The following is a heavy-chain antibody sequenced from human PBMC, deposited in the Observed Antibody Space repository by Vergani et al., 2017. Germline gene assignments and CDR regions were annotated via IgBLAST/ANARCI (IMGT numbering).Heavy chain of an antibody. CDR3: ARGMVGATTVHYNWFDP. J-gene: IGHJ5*02. V-gene: IGHV4-34*01. Sequence: QVQLQQWGAGLLKPSETLYLTCAVYGGSFSGYYWTWIRQLPGKGLEWIGEINHSGRTNYNPSLKSRITISVDTSKNQFSLKLSSVTAADTAVYYCARGMVGATTVHYNWFDPWGQGTLVTASS. CDR2: INHSGRT. CDR1: GGSFSGYY. D-gene: IGHD1-26*01.